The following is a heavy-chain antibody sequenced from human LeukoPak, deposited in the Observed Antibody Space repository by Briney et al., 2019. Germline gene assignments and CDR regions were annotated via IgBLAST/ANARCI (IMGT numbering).Heavy chain of an antibody. CDR2: INHSGST. Sequence: SETLSLTCAVYGGSFSGYYWSWIRQPPGEGLEWIGEINHSGSTNYNPSLKSRVTISVDTSKNQFSLKLSSVTAADTAVYYCARARIAARPGYFDYWGQGTLVTVSS. CDR3: ARARIAARPGYFDY. V-gene: IGHV4-34*01. D-gene: IGHD6-6*01. CDR1: GGSFSGYY. J-gene: IGHJ4*02.